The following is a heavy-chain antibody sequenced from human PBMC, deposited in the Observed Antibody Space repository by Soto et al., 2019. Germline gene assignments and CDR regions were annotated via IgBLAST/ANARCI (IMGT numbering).Heavy chain of an antibody. J-gene: IGHJ6*02. CDR2: ISYDGSNK. Sequence: QVQLVESGGGVVHAGSSLILSCAASGLTFNSYAMHWVRQAPGKGLEWVALISYDGSNKFYRDSVNGRFTISRANSKTAVYRQMNSLRPEDTALYYSATDWDENWSLEDGSYYYGMAVWGRGTTVIVSS. D-gene: IGHD3-10*01. CDR3: ATDWDENWSLEDGSYYYGMAV. V-gene: IGHV3-30*03. CDR1: GLTFNSYA.